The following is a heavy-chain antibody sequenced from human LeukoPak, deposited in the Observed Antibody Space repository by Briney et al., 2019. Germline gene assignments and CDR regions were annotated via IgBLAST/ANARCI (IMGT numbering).Heavy chain of an antibody. Sequence: GGSLRLSCAISGFTFSAYWMTWVRQAPGKGREVVANIKEDGTENNYEDSAKGRFTISRDNAKNSLYLQMNRLRAEDTAMYYCSRARGFLPFDYWGQGTLVTVSS. CDR3: SRARGFLPFDY. J-gene: IGHJ4*02. D-gene: IGHD3-22*01. V-gene: IGHV3-7*01. CDR1: GFTFSAYW. CDR2: IKEDGTEN.